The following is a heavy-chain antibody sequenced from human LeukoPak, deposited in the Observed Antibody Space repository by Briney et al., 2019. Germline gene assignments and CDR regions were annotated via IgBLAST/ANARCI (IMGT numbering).Heavy chain of an antibody. CDR1: RFTFRSYG. CDR2: IYSGGST. Sequence: GGSLRLSCAASRFTFRSYGMHWVRQAPGKGLEWVSVIYSGGSTYYADSVKGRFTISRDNSKNTLYLQMNSLRAEDTAVYYCAELGITMIGGVWGKGTTVTISS. D-gene: IGHD3-10*02. V-gene: IGHV3-NL1*01. CDR3: AELGITMIGGV. J-gene: IGHJ6*04.